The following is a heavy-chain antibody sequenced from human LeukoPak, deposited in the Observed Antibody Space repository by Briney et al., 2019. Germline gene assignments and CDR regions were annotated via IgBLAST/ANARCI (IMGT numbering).Heavy chain of an antibody. D-gene: IGHD4-17*01. CDR3: ARDQVATVTPFDY. CDR1: GFTFSSYW. CDR2: IKQDGSEK. J-gene: IGHJ4*02. Sequence: GGSLRLSCAASGFTFSSYWMSWVRQAPGKGREWVANIKQDGSEKYYVDSVEGRFTISRDNAKNSLYLQMNSLRAEDTAVYYCARDQVATVTPFDYWGQGTLVTVSP. V-gene: IGHV3-7*04.